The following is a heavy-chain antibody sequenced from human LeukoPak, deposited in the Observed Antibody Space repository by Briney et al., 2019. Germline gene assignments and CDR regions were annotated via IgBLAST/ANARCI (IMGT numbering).Heavy chain of an antibody. CDR2: ISAYNGDT. Sequence: ASVKVSCKASGYTFTSYGISWVRQAPGQGLEWMGWISAYNGDTNYAQKLQGRVTMTTDTSTSTAYMELRSLRSDDTAVYYCAREVPAASPPYYYYYYMDVWGKGTTVTVSS. V-gene: IGHV1-18*01. CDR1: GYTFTSYG. CDR3: AREVPAASPPYYYYYYMDV. J-gene: IGHJ6*03. D-gene: IGHD2-2*01.